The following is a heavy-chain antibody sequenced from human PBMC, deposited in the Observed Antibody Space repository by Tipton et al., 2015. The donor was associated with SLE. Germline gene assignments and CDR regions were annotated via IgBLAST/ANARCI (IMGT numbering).Heavy chain of an antibody. V-gene: IGHV4-34*01. D-gene: IGHD4-11*01. CDR2: INHSGRT. CDR1: GGSFGDYY. CDR3: AREFLNPVTTVHYYFDL. J-gene: IGHJ2*01. Sequence: TLSLTCAVYGGSFGDYYWNWIRQPPGKGLEWVGEINHSGRTNYNSSLKSRVTISIDTSKNHFSLKLISVTAADTAVYYCAREFLNPVTTVHYYFDLWGRGTLVTVSS.